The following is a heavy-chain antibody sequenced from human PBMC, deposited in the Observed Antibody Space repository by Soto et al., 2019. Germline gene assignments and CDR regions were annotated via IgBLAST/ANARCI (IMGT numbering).Heavy chain of an antibody. J-gene: IGHJ4*02. CDR1: GYTFTSYY. V-gene: IGHV1-46*01. Sequence: QVQLVQSGAEVKKPGASVKVSCKASGYTFTSYYMHWVRQAPGQGLEWMGIINPSGGSTSYAQKFQGRVTMTRDTSTRTVYMELSGLRSEDTAVYSCARGGYSCAIDYWGQGTLVTVSS. D-gene: IGHD5-18*01. CDR2: INPSGGST. CDR3: ARGGYSCAIDY.